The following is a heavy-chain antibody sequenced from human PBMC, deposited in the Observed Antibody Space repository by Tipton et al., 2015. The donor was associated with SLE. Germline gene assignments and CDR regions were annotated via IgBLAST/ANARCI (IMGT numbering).Heavy chain of an antibody. CDR1: GFTFSSYS. J-gene: IGHJ3*02. Sequence: SLRLSCAASGFTFSSYSMNWVRQAPGKGLEWVSSISSSSSYIYYADSVKGRFTISRDNAENSLYLQMNSLKTEDTAVYYCTRDPPGSSSLVGAFDIWGQGTMVTVSS. D-gene: IGHD6-6*01. CDR2: ISSSSSYI. V-gene: IGHV3-21*03. CDR3: TRDPPGSSSLVGAFDI.